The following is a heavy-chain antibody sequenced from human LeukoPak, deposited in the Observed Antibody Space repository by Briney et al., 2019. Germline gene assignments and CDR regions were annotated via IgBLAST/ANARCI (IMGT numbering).Heavy chain of an antibody. CDR3: ARVGVVPAAIPDGFDI. D-gene: IGHD2-2*01. J-gene: IGHJ3*02. CDR2: IYSGGST. V-gene: IGHV3-53*01. CDR1: GFTVSSNY. Sequence: GGSLRLSCAASGFTVSSNYMSWVRQAPGKGLEWVSVIYSGGSTYYADSVKGRFTISRDNSKNTLYLQMNSLTAEDMAVYYCARVGVVPAAIPDGFDIWGQGTMVTVSS.